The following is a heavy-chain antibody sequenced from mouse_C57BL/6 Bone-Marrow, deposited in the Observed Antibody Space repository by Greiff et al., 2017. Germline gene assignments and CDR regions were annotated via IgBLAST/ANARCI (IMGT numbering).Heavy chain of an antibody. D-gene: IGHD2-1*01. Sequence: EVKLQESGPVLVKPGASVKMPCKASGYTFTDYYMNWVKQSHGKSLEWIGVINPYNGGTSYNQKFKGKATLTVDKSSSTAYMELNSLTSEDSAVYYCARGGYYGNFDYWGQGTTLTVSS. CDR3: ARGGYYGNFDY. V-gene: IGHV1-19*01. CDR1: GYTFTDYY. CDR2: INPYNGGT. J-gene: IGHJ2*01.